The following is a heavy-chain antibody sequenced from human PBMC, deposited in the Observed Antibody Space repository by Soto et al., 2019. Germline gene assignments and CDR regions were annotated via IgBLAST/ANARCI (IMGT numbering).Heavy chain of an antibody. Sequence: QVPLVESGGGAVLPGGTLTLSCLASGFDFHSYAMYWGRQAPGKGLEWLALISNDGTHKYYGDSVKGRITISRDHYTGTMYLQISRVRAEDTALYHCARAPGCTHNDCHYTLDVWGHGSTVAVSS. J-gene: IGHJ6*02. V-gene: IGHV3-30-3*01. D-gene: IGHD2-21*01. CDR2: ISNDGTHK. CDR3: ARAPGCTHNDCHYTLDV. CDR1: GFDFHSYA.